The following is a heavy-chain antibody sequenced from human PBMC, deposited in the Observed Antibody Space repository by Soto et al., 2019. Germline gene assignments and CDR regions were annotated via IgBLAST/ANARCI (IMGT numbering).Heavy chain of an antibody. Sequence: SVKVSCKASGGTFSSYAISWVRQAPGQGLEWMGGIIPIFGTANYAQKFQGRVTITADKSTSTAYMELSSLRSEDTAVYYCAGTIFGVVPPDYYGMDVWGQGTTVTVSS. J-gene: IGHJ6*02. V-gene: IGHV1-69*06. CDR1: GGTFSSYA. CDR3: AGTIFGVVPPDYYGMDV. D-gene: IGHD3-3*01. CDR2: IIPIFGTA.